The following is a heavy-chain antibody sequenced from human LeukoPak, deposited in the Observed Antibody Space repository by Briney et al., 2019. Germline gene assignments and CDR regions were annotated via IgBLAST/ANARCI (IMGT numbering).Heavy chain of an antibody. CDR1: GFAFSPYW. Sequence: PGGSLRLSCEASGFAFSPYWPSWVRQAPGKGLEWVANINQDGNSQNYVDSVRGRFTISKDNAKNSVYLQMNSLRAEDTAVYYCARSLWPEDYWGQGIVVTVSS. V-gene: IGHV3-7*01. J-gene: IGHJ4*02. D-gene: IGHD2-21*01. CDR3: ARSLWPEDY. CDR2: INQDGNSQ.